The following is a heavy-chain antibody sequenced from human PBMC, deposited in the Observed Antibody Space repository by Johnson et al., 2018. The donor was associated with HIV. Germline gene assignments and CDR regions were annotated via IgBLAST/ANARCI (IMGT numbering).Heavy chain of an antibody. J-gene: IGHJ3*02. CDR3: AKERNSIVVLVAATPRRDFDM. D-gene: IGHD2-15*01. CDR2: IRYDGNNE. V-gene: IGHV3-30*02. Sequence: QVQLVESGGGVVQPGRSLRPSCAASGFTFSNYGMHWVRQAPGKGLKWVAFIRYDGNNEYYAGSVKGRFPISRDNSKNTLYLQMNSLRTDDTAVYYCAKERNSIVVLVAATPRRDFDMWGQGTMVTVSS. CDR1: GFTFSNYG.